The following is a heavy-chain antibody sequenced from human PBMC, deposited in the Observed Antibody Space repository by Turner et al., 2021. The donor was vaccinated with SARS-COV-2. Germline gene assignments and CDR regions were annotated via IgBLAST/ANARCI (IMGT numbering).Heavy chain of an antibody. V-gene: IGHV4-39*01. CDR1: GVSISSSSYY. CDR3: AGEVVVLTTTHYGMDV. D-gene: IGHD1-26*01. J-gene: IGHJ6*02. Sequence: QLQLQESGPGLVKPSDTLSLTCSVSGVSISSSSYYWGWIRQPPGKGLEWIGSIYYSGSTYYNPSRKSRVTISVDTSKNQFSLKLSSVTAADTAVYYCAGEVVVLTTTHYGMDVWGQGTTVTVSS. CDR2: IYYSGST.